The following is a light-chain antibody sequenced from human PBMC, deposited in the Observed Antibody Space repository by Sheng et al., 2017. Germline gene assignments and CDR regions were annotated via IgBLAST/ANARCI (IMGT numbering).Light chain of an antibody. CDR1: QSIGTW. J-gene: IGKJ1*01. CDR3: QQYNIYSWT. CDR2: KAS. V-gene: IGKV1-5*03. Sequence: DIQMTQSPSTLSASIGDRVSITCRASQSIGTWLAWYQQKPGKAPNLLIYKASNLEDGVPARFSGSASGTEFTLTISSLQPDDFATYYCQQYNIYSWTFGQGTKVEI.